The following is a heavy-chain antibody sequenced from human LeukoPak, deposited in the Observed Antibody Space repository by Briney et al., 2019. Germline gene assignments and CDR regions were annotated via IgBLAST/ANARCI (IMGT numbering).Heavy chain of an antibody. V-gene: IGHV1-18*01. CDR3: ATHRGYCSSTSCQNELELDY. D-gene: IGHD2-2*03. Sequence: ASVKVSCKASGYTFTSYGISWVRQAPGQGLEWMGGISAYNGNTNYPQKLQGRVTMTTDTSTSTAYMELRSLRSDDTAVYYCATHRGYCSSTSCQNELELDYWGQGTLVTVSS. J-gene: IGHJ4*02. CDR1: GYTFTSYG. CDR2: ISAYNGNT.